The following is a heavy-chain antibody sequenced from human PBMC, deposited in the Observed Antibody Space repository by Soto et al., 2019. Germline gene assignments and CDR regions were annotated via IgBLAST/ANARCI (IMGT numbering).Heavy chain of an antibody. Sequence: PGGSLRLSCAASGFIFTSYIVHWVRQAPGKGLEWVASVSYDGSKKHYADSVKGRFSISRDNSKNTVYLQMNSLRTEDTAVYYCARDKGLLFACNFDSWGQGTLVTVSS. CDR2: VSYDGSKK. D-gene: IGHD3-16*01. V-gene: IGHV3-30*01. CDR3: ARDKGLLFACNFDS. CDR1: GFIFTSYI. J-gene: IGHJ4*02.